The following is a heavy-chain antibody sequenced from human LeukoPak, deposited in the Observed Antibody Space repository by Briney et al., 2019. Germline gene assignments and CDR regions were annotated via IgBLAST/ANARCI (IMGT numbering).Heavy chain of an antibody. CDR1: GFTVRDNY. CDR3: ARLLRDSSGYGYFDY. J-gene: IGHJ4*02. CDR2: LYSGGAA. V-gene: IGHV3-53*01. Sequence: GGSLRLSCAVSGFTVRDNYLNWVRQTPGGGLECVSDLYSGGAAYYADSVKGRFTISRDTSKNTLSLQMNSLRVEDTALYHCARLLRDSSGYGYFDYWGQGTLVTVSS. D-gene: IGHD3-22*01.